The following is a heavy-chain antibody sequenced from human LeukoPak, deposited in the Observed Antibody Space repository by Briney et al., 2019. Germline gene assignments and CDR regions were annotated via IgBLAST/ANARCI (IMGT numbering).Heavy chain of an antibody. Sequence: GGSLRLSCAASGFTFSSYDMNWVRQAPGKGLEWVSYISSSGSTIYYADSVKGRFTISRDNAKNSLYLQMNSLRAEDTAVYYCAGDSGAATYWGQGTLVTVSS. V-gene: IGHV3-48*03. CDR2: ISSSGSTI. CDR3: AGDSGAATY. D-gene: IGHD6-25*01. J-gene: IGHJ4*02. CDR1: GFTFSSYD.